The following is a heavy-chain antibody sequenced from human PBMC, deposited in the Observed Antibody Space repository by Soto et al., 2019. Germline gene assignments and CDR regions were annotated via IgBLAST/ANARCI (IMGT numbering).Heavy chain of an antibody. Sequence: SETLSLTCAVYGGSFSGYYWSWIRQPPGKGLEWIGEINHSGSTNYNPSLKSRVTISVDTSKNQFSLKLSSVTAADTAVYYCARDDSGFSGSHYIDYFNYWGQGALVTVSS. V-gene: IGHV4-34*01. D-gene: IGHD1-26*01. CDR3: ARDDSGFSGSHYIDYFNY. CDR1: GGSFSGYY. CDR2: INHSGST. J-gene: IGHJ4*02.